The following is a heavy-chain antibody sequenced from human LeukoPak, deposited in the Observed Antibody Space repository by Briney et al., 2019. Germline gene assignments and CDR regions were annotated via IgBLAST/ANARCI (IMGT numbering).Heavy chain of an antibody. Sequence: ASVKVSCKASGYTFTGYYIHWVRQAPGQGLEWMGWINPNSGGTNYAQKFQGRVTMTRDTSISTAYMELSRLRSDDTAVYYCARDRRARNAGRWSLDPWGQGTLVTVSS. CDR3: ARDRRARNAGRWSLDP. V-gene: IGHV1-2*02. D-gene: IGHD6-13*01. CDR1: GYTFTGYY. J-gene: IGHJ5*02. CDR2: INPNSGGT.